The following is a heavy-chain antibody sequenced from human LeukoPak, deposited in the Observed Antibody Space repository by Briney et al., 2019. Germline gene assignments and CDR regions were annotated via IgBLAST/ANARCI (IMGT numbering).Heavy chain of an antibody. Sequence: SETLSLTCTVSGVSIGSYYWSWIRQPPGKGLGWIGHIYDTAYTDYNPSVKGRVTISVDASKKQFSLWPYYVTDADTAIYYCSIEAKVAGFSGGLGFNYWGQGTLVTVSS. D-gene: IGHD6-19*01. CDR1: GVSIGSYY. V-gene: IGHV4-59*01. CDR3: SIEAKVAGFSGGLGFNY. J-gene: IGHJ4*02. CDR2: IYDTAYT.